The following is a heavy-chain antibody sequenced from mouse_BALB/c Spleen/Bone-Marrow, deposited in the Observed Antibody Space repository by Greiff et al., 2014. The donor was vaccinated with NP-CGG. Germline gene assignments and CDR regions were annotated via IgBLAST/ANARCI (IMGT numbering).Heavy chain of an antibody. V-gene: IGHV1S81*02. Sequence: QVQLKQSGAELVKPGASVKLSCKASGYTFTSYWMHWVKQRPGRGLEWIGEINPSNGRTNYNEKFKSKATLTVDKSSSTAYMQLSSLTSEDSAVYCCARCYYGNYFDYWGQGTTLTVSS. CDR2: INPSNGRT. D-gene: IGHD2-1*01. CDR1: GYTFTSYW. J-gene: IGHJ2*01. CDR3: ARCYYGNYFDY.